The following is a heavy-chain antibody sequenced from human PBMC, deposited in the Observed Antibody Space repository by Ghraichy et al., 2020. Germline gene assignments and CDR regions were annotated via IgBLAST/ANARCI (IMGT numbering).Heavy chain of an antibody. CDR2: MFYSGST. D-gene: IGHD5-12*01. Sequence: SETLSLTCSVSGASISSDHWSWIRQPPGKGLEWIGYMFYSGSTNYNPSLKSRVTISVDTSKNQFSLKLSSVTAADTAVYYCARSLSGFDSGVYWGQGTLVTVSS. CDR1: GASISSDH. CDR3: ARSLSGFDSGVY. J-gene: IGHJ4*02. V-gene: IGHV4-59*01.